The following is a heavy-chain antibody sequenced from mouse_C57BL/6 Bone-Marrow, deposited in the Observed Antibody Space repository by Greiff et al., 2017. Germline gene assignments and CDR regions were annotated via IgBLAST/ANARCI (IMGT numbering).Heavy chain of an antibody. V-gene: IGHV1-50*01. CDR2: IDPSDSYT. CDR1: GYTFTSYW. Sequence: QVQLQQPGAELVKPGASVKLSCKASGYTFTSYWMQWVKQRPGQGLEWIGEIDPSDSYTNYNQKFKGKATLTVDTSSSTAYMQLSSLTSEDAAVYYCARVGVVAPFGYWGKGTTLTVSS. D-gene: IGHD1-1*01. J-gene: IGHJ2*01. CDR3: ARVGVVAPFGY.